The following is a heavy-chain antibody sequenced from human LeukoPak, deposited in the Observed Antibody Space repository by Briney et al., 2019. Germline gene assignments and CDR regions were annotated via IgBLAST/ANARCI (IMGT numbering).Heavy chain of an antibody. V-gene: IGHV1-2*02. CDR1: GYTFTGYY. D-gene: IGHD6-13*01. CDR2: INPNSGGT. CDR3: ARVQGQQIAAAGDYYYYGMDV. J-gene: IGHJ6*02. Sequence: GASVKVSCKASGYTFTGYYIHWVRQAPGQGLEWMGWINPNSGGTNYAQKFQGRVTMTRDTSISTAYMELSRLRSDDTAVYYCARVQGQQIAAAGDYYYYGMDVWGQGTTVTVSS.